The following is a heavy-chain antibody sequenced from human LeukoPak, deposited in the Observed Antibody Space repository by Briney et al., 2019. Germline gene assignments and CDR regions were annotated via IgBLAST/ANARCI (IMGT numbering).Heavy chain of an antibody. Sequence: PSETLSLTCAVYGGSFSGYYWSWIRQPPGKGLEWIGEINHSGSTNYNPSLKSRVTISVDTSKNQFSLKLSSVTAADTAVYYCAITDLYNGRDVDYWGQGTLVTVSS. CDR3: AITDLYNGRDVDY. CDR1: GGSFSGYY. V-gene: IGHV4-34*01. J-gene: IGHJ4*02. D-gene: IGHD1-14*01. CDR2: INHSGST.